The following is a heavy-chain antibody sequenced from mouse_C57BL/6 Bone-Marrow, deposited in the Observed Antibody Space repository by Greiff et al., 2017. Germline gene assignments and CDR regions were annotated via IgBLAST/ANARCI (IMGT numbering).Heavy chain of an antibody. CDR3: ARAIYYYGSRHYYAMDY. D-gene: IGHD1-1*01. Sequence: QVQLQQSGAELARPGASVKLSCKASGYTFTSYGISWVKQRTGQGLEWIGEIYPRSGNTYYNEKFKGKATLTADKSSSTAYMELRSLTSEDSAVYFCARAIYYYGSRHYYAMDYWGQGTSVTVSS. CDR1: GYTFTSYG. CDR2: IYPRSGNT. J-gene: IGHJ4*01. V-gene: IGHV1-81*01.